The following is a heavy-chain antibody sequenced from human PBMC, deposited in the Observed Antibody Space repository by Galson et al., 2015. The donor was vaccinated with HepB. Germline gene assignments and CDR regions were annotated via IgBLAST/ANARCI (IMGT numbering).Heavy chain of an antibody. J-gene: IGHJ5*02. V-gene: IGHV3-30*18. CDR2: ISDDGKTI. D-gene: IGHD3-10*02. Sequence: SLRLSCAASGSTFSVFGLHWVRQAPGKGLEWVAAISDDGKTIHFAQSVEGRFTISRDNSNNTLFLQMNSLRSEDTAVYYCAKGAYSNILMSGGWFDPWGQGTVVTVSS. CDR1: GSTFSVFG. CDR3: AKGAYSNILMSGGWFDP.